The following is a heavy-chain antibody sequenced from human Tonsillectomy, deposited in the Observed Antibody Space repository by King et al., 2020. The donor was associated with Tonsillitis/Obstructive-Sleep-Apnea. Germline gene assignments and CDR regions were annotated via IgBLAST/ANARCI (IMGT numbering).Heavy chain of an antibody. CDR2: INPSSGVP. Sequence: QLVQSGAEVKTPGASVKVSCKASGYTFTRYDIHWVRQSRGQGLEWVGIINPSSGVPTYAQKFQGRVTMTTDTSASKVYLELSSLRSEDTAVYYCARDDVVGRYIDSWGQGTLVTVSS. CDR1: GYTFTRYD. CDR3: ARDDVVGRYIDS. D-gene: IGHD1-14*01. J-gene: IGHJ4*02. V-gene: IGHV1-46*01.